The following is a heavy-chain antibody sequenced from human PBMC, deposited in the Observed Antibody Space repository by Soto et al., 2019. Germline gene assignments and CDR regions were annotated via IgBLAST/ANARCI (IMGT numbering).Heavy chain of an antibody. CDR2: INPSGGST. CDR3: ARDQVYYDFWSGYYTGYSMAV. D-gene: IGHD3-3*01. CDR1: GYTFTSYY. J-gene: IGHJ6*04. Sequence: ASVKVSCKASGYTFTSYYMHWVRQAPGQGLEWMGIINPSGGSTSYAQKFQGRVTMTRDTSTTTVYMELSSLRSEDTAVYYCARDQVYYDFWSGYYTGYSMAVWGKGTTVTVSS. V-gene: IGHV1-46*01.